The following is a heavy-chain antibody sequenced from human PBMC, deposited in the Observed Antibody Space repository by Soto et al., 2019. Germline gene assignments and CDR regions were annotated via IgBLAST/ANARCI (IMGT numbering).Heavy chain of an antibody. J-gene: IGHJ3*02. V-gene: IGHV1-3*01. CDR1: GYTFTSYA. CDR2: INAGNGNT. CDR3: ARDLSGSLEWFGESLGAFDI. Sequence: ASVKVSCKASGYTFTSYAMHWVRQAPGQRLEWMGWINAGNGNTKYSQKFQGRVTITRDTSASTAYMELSSLRSEDTAVYYCARDLSGSLEWFGESLGAFDIWGQGTMVTVSS. D-gene: IGHD3-10*01.